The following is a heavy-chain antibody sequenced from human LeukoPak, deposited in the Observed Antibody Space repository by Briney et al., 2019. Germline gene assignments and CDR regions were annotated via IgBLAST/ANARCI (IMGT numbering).Heavy chain of an antibody. CDR2: IIPILGIA. Sequence: SVKVSCKASGGTFSSYTISWVRQAPGQGLEWMGRIIPILGIANYAQKFQGRVTITADKSTRTAYMELSSLRSEATAVYYCATPGYCSSTSCSHAFDIWGQGTMVTVSS. CDR3: ATPGYCSSTSCSHAFDI. D-gene: IGHD2-2*03. V-gene: IGHV1-69*02. J-gene: IGHJ3*02. CDR1: GGTFSSYT.